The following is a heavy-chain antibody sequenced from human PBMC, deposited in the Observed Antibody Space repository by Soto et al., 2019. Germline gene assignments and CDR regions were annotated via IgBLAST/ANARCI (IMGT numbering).Heavy chain of an antibody. CDR1: GDSVSTYNAA. D-gene: IGHD6-19*01. CDR2: TYYRSQWWN. J-gene: IGHJ5*02. Sequence: SQTLSLTCAMSGDSVSTYNAAWNWIMQSPSRGLEWLGRTYYRSQWWNDYAVSVKSRIIINADTSRNQFSLQVNSVTPEDTAIYYCTREALYSSTYYGGGWSDPWGHGPLGTVS. V-gene: IGHV6-1*01. CDR3: TREALYSSTYYGGGWSDP.